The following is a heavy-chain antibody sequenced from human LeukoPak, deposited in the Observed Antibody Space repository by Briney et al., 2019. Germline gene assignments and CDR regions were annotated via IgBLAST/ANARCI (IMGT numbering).Heavy chain of an antibody. CDR2: MNPNSGNT. J-gene: IGHJ6*03. CDR3: ARRGRNGFVVVPAATYYYYYMDV. V-gene: IGHV1-8*03. Sequence: GASVKVSCKASGYTFTSYDINWVRQAPGQGLECMGWMNPNSGNTGYAQKFQGRVTITRNTSISTAYMELSSLRSEDTAVYYCARRGRNGFVVVPAATYYYYYMDVWGKGTTATVSS. CDR1: GYTFTSYD. D-gene: IGHD2-2*01.